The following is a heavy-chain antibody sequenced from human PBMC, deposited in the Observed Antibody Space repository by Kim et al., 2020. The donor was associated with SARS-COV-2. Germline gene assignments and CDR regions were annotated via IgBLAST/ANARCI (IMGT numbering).Heavy chain of an antibody. V-gene: IGHV4-39*01. CDR1: GGSISSSSYY. CDR3: ARQVLTTLNGSYAEYFPH. J-gene: IGHJ1*01. Sequence: SETLSLTCTVSGGSISSSSYYWGWIRQPPGKGLEWIGSIYYSGSTYYNPSLKSRVTISVDTSKNQFSLKLSSVTAADTAVYYCARQVLTTLNGSYAEYFPHWGQGTLVTVSS. D-gene: IGHD1-26*01. CDR2: IYYSGST.